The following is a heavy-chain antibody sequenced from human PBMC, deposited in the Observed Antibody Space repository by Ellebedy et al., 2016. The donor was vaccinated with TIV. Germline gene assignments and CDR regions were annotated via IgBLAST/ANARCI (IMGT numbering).Heavy chain of an antibody. Sequence: GESLKISCAASGFTFSSYIMTWVRQAPGKGLEWVSAISDDGIQYAESVKGRFTISRDNAKNSLYLQMNSLRAEDTAVYYCARAQGGFWSGYSDYWGQGTLVTVSS. V-gene: IGHV3-21*01. J-gene: IGHJ4*02. CDR1: GFTFSSYI. CDR2: ISDDGI. CDR3: ARAQGGFWSGYSDY. D-gene: IGHD3-3*01.